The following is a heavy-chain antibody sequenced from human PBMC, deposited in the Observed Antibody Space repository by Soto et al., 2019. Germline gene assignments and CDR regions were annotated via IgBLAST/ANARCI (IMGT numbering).Heavy chain of an antibody. CDR1: GYTFTGYY. Sequence: ASVKVSCKASGYTFTGYYMHWVRQAPGQGLEWMGWINPNSGGTNYAQKFQGWVTMTRDTSISTAYMELSRLRSDDTAVYYCARDRIATDLYCSGGSCYSYLGAFDIWGQGTMVTVSS. CDR3: ARDRIATDLYCSGGSCYSYLGAFDI. V-gene: IGHV1-2*04. J-gene: IGHJ3*02. CDR2: INPNSGGT. D-gene: IGHD2-15*01.